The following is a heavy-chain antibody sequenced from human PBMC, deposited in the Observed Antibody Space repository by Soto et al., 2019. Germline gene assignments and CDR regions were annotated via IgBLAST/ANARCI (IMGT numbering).Heavy chain of an antibody. J-gene: IGHJ4*02. CDR2: INAGNGNT. Sequence: ASVKVSCKASGYTFTSYAMHWVRQAPGQRLEWMGWINAGNGNTKYSQKFQGRVTITRDTSASTAYMELSSLRSEDTAVYYCARVISPSRVDIAARPYYFDYWGQGTLVTVSS. CDR1: GYTFTSYA. CDR3: ARVISPSRVDIAARPYYFDY. D-gene: IGHD6-6*01. V-gene: IGHV1-3*01.